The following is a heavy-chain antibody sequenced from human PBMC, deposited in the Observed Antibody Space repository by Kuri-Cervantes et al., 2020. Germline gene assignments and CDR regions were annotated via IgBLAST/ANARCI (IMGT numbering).Heavy chain of an antibody. CDR1: GFTFSSYS. V-gene: IGHV3-48*01. D-gene: IGHD1-7*01. CDR3: ARGGKRGITGTTGSY. Sequence: GGSLRLSCAASGFTFSSYSMNWVRQAPGKGLEWVSYISSSSSTIYYADSVKGRFTISRDNAKNSLYLQMNSLRAEDTAVYYCARGGKRGITGTTGSYWGQGTLVTVSS. J-gene: IGHJ4*02. CDR2: ISSSSSTI.